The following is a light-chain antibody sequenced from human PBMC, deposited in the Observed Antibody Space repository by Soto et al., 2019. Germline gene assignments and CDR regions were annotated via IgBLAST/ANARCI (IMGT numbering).Light chain of an antibody. V-gene: IGKV1-6*02. CDR3: LQDYNYPLT. CDR2: GAS. Sequence: IQMTQSPSSLSASVGDRVTITCRASQGIRDDLGWYQQKPGRAPRPLIYGASSLQSGVPSRFSGSGDGTEFTLTISSLQPEDFATYYCLQDYNYPLTFGGGTKVDIK. J-gene: IGKJ4*01. CDR1: QGIRDD.